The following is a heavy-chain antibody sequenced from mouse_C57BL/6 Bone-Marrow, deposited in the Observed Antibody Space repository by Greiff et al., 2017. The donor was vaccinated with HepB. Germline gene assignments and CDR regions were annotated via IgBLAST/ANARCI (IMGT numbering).Heavy chain of an antibody. CDR2: ISSGSSTI. V-gene: IGHV5-17*01. D-gene: IGHD1-1*01. Sequence: EVHLVESGGGLVKPGGSLKLSCAASGFTFSDYGMHWVRQAPEKGLEWVAYISSGSSTISYADTVKGRFTISSENAKNTLFLQMTSLRSEDTAMYYCARPSITTVRGAMDYWGQGTSVTVSS. CDR1: GFTFSDYG. J-gene: IGHJ4*01. CDR3: ARPSITTVRGAMDY.